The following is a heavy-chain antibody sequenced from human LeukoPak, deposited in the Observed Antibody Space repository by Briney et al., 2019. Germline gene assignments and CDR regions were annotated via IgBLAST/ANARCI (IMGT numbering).Heavy chain of an antibody. CDR2: ISSSSSTI. V-gene: IGHV3-48*04. J-gene: IGHJ4*02. D-gene: IGHD1-26*01. CDR3: ARDEGDPPLDY. CDR1: GFTFSSYA. Sequence: GGSLRLSCAASGFTFSSYAMSWVRQAPGKGLEWVSYISSSSSTIYYADSVKGRFTISRDNAKNSLYLQMNSLRAEDTAVYYCARDEGDPPLDYWGQGTLVTVSS.